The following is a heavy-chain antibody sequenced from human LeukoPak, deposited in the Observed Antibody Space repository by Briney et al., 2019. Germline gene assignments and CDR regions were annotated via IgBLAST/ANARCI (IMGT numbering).Heavy chain of an antibody. J-gene: IGHJ4*02. CDR2: IYYSGST. CDR3: ASRNDILTGYFY. V-gene: IGHV4-39*07. Sequence: SETLSLTCTVSGGSISSSSYYWGWIRQPPGKGLEWIGSIYYSGSTYYNPSLKSRVTISVDTSKNQFSLKLSSVTAADTAVYYCASRNDILTGYFYWGQGTLVTVSS. CDR1: GGSISSSSYY. D-gene: IGHD3-9*01.